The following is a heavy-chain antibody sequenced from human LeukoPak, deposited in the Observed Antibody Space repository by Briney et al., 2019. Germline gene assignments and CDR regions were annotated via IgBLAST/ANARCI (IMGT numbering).Heavy chain of an antibody. CDR3: AKGSSGSYHWGAFDI. V-gene: IGHV3-23*01. J-gene: IGHJ3*02. Sequence: PGGSLRLSCAASGFTLSSYAMSWVRHAPGKGLGWVSAISGSGGSTYYADSVKGRFTISRDNSKNTLYLQMNSLRAEDTAVYYCAKGSSGSYHWGAFDIWGQGTMVTVSS. CDR1: GFTLSSYA. D-gene: IGHD1-26*01. CDR2: ISGSGGST.